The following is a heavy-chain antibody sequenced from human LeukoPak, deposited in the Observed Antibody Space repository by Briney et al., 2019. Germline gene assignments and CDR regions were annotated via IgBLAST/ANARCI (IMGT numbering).Heavy chain of an antibody. CDR1: RYTLTELS. D-gene: IGHD3-9*01. CDR3: ATGLRYFVPYAFDI. J-gene: IGHJ3*02. CDR2: FDPEDGET. Sequence: ASVKVSCKVSRYTLTELSMHWVRQAPGKGLEWMGGFDPEDGETIYAQKFQGRVTMTEDTSTDTAYMELSSLRSEDTAVYYCATGLRYFVPYAFDIWGQGTMVTVSS. V-gene: IGHV1-24*01.